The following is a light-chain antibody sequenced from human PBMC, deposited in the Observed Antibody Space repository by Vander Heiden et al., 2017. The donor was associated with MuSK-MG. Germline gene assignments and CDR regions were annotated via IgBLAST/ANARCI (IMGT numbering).Light chain of an antibody. CDR3: QQDDSYPHT. Sequence: AIRVTQSPSSFSASTGDRVTITCRTSQGINNFLAWYQQKPGKAPNLLIYAASTLQSGVPSRFSGSGSETDFTLTISCLQSEDFATYYCQQDDSYPHTFGQGTKLEIK. CDR1: QGINNF. V-gene: IGKV1-8*01. J-gene: IGKJ2*01. CDR2: AAS.